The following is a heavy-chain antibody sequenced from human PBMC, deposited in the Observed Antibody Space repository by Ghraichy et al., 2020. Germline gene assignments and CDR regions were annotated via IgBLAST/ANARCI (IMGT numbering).Heavy chain of an antibody. Sequence: GGSLRLSCAGSGFTFSTYAMHWVRQAPGQGLEWVSRLSSTGDDTYYADSVKGRFTVSRDNAKNTLFLQMNSLRAEDTAVYYCAKSECGSGGGKLLDYWGQGTLVTVAS. CDR3: AKSECGSGGGKLLDY. V-gene: IGHV3-23*01. CDR2: LSSTGDDT. D-gene: IGHD2-21*01. J-gene: IGHJ4*02. CDR1: GFTFSTYA.